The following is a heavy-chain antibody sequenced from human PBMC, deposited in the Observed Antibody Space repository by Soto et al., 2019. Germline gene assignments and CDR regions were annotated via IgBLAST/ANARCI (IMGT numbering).Heavy chain of an antibody. Sequence: PGGSLRLSCAASGFTFSSYAMSLVRQAPWKGLEWVSAISGSGGSTYYADSVKGRFTISRDNSKNTPYLQMNSLRAEETAVYYCAQNGRRAGGRGNLFAPRGRGTLVPVS. J-gene: IGHJ5*02. CDR2: ISGSGGST. D-gene: IGHD6-13*01. V-gene: IGHV3-23*01. CDR3: AQNGRRAGGRGNLFAP. CDR1: GFTFSSYA.